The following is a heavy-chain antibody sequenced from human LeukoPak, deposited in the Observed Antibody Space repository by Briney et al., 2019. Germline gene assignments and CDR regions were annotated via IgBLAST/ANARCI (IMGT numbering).Heavy chain of an antibody. V-gene: IGHV3-53*01. CDR1: GFTVSSNY. D-gene: IGHD2-2*01. CDR3: ARSLGFCSSSNCQEYLQH. Sequence: PGGSLRLSCLASGFTVSSNYMSWVRQAPGKGLEWVSVIYRSGSTYYADSVKGRFTISRDNSNNTLYLQMNSLRAEDTAVYYCARSLGFCSSSNCQEYLQHWGQGTPVTVSS. J-gene: IGHJ1*01. CDR2: IYRSGST.